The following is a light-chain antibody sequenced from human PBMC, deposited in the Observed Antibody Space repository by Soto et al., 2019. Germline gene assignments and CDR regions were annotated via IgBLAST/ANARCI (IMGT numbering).Light chain of an antibody. Sequence: IQMTQSPSSLSASVGDRVTIPCRASQTISRNLNWYQQKPGKAPKLLIYAASSLQSGVPSRFSGSGSGTDFTLAISSLQPEDFATYYCQQSDSIPITFGQGTRLE. CDR3: QQSDSIPIT. CDR1: QTISRN. V-gene: IGKV1-39*01. J-gene: IGKJ5*01. CDR2: AAS.